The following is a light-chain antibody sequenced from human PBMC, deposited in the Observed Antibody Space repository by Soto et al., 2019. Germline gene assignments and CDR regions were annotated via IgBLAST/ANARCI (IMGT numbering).Light chain of an antibody. J-gene: IGKJ1*01. CDR2: WAS. Sequence: DIVMTQSPDSLAVSLGERATINCRSSQSLFYSSNNKNYLAWYQQISGQPPKLLFYWASTRESGVPDRFSGSGSGADFTLTISNLQPEDVAVYYCQQYFTSPRTFGQGTKVEI. CDR1: QSLFYSSNNKNY. CDR3: QQYFTSPRT. V-gene: IGKV4-1*01.